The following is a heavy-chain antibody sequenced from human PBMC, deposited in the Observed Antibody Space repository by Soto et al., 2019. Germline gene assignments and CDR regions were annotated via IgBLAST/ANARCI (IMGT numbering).Heavy chain of an antibody. J-gene: IGHJ6*03. CDR3: ARFSQYSGYGVYYYYYYMDV. Sequence: GASVKVSCKASGYTFTSYGISWVRQAPGQGLEWMGWISAYNGNTNYAQKLQGRVTMTTDTSTSTAYMELRSLRSDDTAVYYCARFSQYSGYGVYYYYYYMDVWGKGTTVTVSS. V-gene: IGHV1-18*01. CDR1: GYTFTSYG. D-gene: IGHD5-12*01. CDR2: ISAYNGNT.